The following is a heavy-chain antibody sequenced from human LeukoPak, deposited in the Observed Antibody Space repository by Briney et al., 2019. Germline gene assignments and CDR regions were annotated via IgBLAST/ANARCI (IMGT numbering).Heavy chain of an antibody. CDR3: ARATRRGYYDSSGYLDY. CDR2: IYYSRST. CDR1: GGSISSYY. D-gene: IGHD3-22*01. Sequence: KASETLSLTCTVSGGSISSYYWSWIRQPPGKGLEWIGYIYYSRSTNYNPSLKSRVTISVDTSKNQFSLKLSSVTAADTAVYYCARATRRGYYDSSGYLDYWGQGTLVTVSS. J-gene: IGHJ4*02. V-gene: IGHV4-59*01.